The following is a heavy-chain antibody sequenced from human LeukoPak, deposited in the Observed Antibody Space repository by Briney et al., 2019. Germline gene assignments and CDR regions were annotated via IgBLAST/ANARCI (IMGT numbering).Heavy chain of an antibody. V-gene: IGHV4-34*01. J-gene: IGHJ5*02. D-gene: IGHD2-2*02. CDR3: ARAGRSGYCSSTSCYTLRGWFDP. CDR2: INYSGST. CDR1: GGSFSGYY. Sequence: SETLSLTCAVSGGSFSGYYWSWIRQPPGKGLEWIGDINYSGSTNYNPSLKSRVTISVDTSKNQFSLKLSSLTAADTAVYYCARAGRSGYCSSTSCYTLRGWFDPWGQGTLVTVSS.